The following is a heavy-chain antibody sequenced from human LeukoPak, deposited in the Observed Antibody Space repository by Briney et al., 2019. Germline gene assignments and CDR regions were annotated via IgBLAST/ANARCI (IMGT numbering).Heavy chain of an antibody. CDR2: IYYSGST. Sequence: PSETLSLTCTVSGGSISSGGYYWSWIRQHPGKGLEWIGYIYYSGSTYYNPSLKSRVTISVDTSKNQFSLKLSSVTAADTAVYYCARGPIGRWDFDYWGQGTLVTVSS. V-gene: IGHV4-31*03. CDR3: ARGPIGRWDFDY. CDR1: GGSISSGGYY. D-gene: IGHD5-24*01. J-gene: IGHJ4*02.